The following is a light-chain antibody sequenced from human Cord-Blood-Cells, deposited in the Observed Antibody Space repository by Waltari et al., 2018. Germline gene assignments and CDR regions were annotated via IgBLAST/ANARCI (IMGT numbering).Light chain of an antibody. J-gene: IGLJ3*02. CDR1: NIGSKS. CDR2: YDS. CDR3: QVWDSSSDHPV. V-gene: IGLV3-21*04. Sequence: SYVLTQPPSVSVATGKTARITCGGNNIGSKSGHWYQQKPGQAPVLVIYYDSDRPSGIPERFSGSNSGNTATLTISRVEAGDEADYYCQVWDSSSDHPVFGGGTKLTVL.